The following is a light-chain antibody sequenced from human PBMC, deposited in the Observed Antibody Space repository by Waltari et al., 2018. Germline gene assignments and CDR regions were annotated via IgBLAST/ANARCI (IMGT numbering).Light chain of an antibody. Sequence: SFELTQPPSVSVPPGQTASIPCSGVTLPNTYTHWYQQKAGQAPVLVIFKDTERPSGIPERFSGSSSGTVVTLTITGVRTEDEADYYCQSADSITTFEVFGGGTKLTVL. CDR3: QSADSITTFEV. CDR1: TLPNTY. CDR2: KDT. V-gene: IGLV3-25*03. J-gene: IGLJ3*02.